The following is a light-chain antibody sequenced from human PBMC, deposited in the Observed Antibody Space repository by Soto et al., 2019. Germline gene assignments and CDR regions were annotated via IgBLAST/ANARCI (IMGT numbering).Light chain of an antibody. Sequence: DIQMTQSPSSLSASVGDRVTITCRASQGINNYLAWYQQKPGGVPKLLIYAASTLRSGDPSRFSGGGSGTGTDFTLTISSLQPEDVATYYCQEYNNAPGTFGQGTKV. CDR1: QGINNY. CDR2: AAS. CDR3: QEYNNAPGT. J-gene: IGKJ1*01. V-gene: IGKV1-27*01.